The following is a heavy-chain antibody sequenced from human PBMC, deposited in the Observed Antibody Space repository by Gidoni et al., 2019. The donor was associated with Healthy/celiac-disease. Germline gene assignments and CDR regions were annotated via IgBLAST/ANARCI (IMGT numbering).Heavy chain of an antibody. D-gene: IGHD6-13*01. V-gene: IGHV3-9*01. CDR1: GFTFDDYA. Sequence: EVQLVESGGGLVQPGRSLRLSCAASGFTFDDYAMHWVRQAPGKGLEWVSGISWNSGSIGYADSVKGRFTISRDNAKNSLYLQMNSLRAEDTALYYCAKIYEPYSSSDYWGQGTLVTVSS. J-gene: IGHJ4*02. CDR2: ISWNSGSI. CDR3: AKIYEPYSSSDY.